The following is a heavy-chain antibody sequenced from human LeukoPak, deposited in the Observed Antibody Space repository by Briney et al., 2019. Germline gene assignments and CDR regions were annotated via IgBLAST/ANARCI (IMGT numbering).Heavy chain of an antibody. D-gene: IGHD6-19*01. J-gene: IGHJ6*03. CDR1: GFTFSSYW. V-gene: IGHV3-74*01. CDR3: ARGPRGQWLNYYYYYMDV. Sequence: PGGSLRLSCAASGFTFSSYWMLWVRQAPGKGLVWVSRINSDGSSTSYADSVKGRFTISRDNAKNTLYLQMNSLRAEDTAVYYCARGPRGQWLNYYYYYMDVWGKGTTVTVSS. CDR2: INSDGSST.